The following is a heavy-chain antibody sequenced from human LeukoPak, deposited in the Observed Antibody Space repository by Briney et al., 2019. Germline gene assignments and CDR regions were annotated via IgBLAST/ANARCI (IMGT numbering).Heavy chain of an antibody. CDR2: ISAYNGNT. D-gene: IGHD3-9*01. J-gene: IGHJ4*02. V-gene: IGHV1-18*01. Sequence: ASVKVSCKASGYTFTSYGISWVRQAPGQGLEWMGWISAYNGNTNYAQKLQGRVTMTTDTSTSTAYMELRSLTSDDTAVYYCARVLRGAYYAILTGRADYWGQGNLVTVSP. CDR3: ARVLRGAYYAILTGRADY. CDR1: GYTFTSYG.